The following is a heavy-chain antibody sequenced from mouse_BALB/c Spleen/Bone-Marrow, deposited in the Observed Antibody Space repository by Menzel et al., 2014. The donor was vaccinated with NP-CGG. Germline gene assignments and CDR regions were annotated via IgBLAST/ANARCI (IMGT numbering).Heavy chain of an antibody. CDR2: IWPGGST. CDR1: GFSLISYG. V-gene: IGHV2-9*02. CDR3: ARDLYCDYDVGAMDY. Sequence: QVQLQQSGPGLEESSQSLSISCTVSGFSLISYGVHWIRQRPGKGLEWLGVIWPGGSTNYNSALMSRPSISKDNSKSQVFLKMNSLQSDDTAMYYCARDLYCDYDVGAMDYWGQGTSVTVSS. J-gene: IGHJ4*01. D-gene: IGHD2-4*01.